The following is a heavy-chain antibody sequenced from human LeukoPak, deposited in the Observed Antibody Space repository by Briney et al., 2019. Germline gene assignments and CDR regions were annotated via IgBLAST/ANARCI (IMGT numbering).Heavy chain of an antibody. CDR1: GYIFTDYA. Sequence: ASVKVSCKASGYIFTDYAIHWLRQAPGQRPEGMGWMNAGNGNTKYSQKFQGRITLIRDTSAATAYMELSSLRHDDLAVYYRARGRGTSGSNRDFYYYYYMDVWGKGTTVTVSS. D-gene: IGHD2-15*01. V-gene: IGHV1-3*01. CDR2: MNAGNGNT. CDR3: ARGRGTSGSNRDFYYYYYMDV. J-gene: IGHJ6*03.